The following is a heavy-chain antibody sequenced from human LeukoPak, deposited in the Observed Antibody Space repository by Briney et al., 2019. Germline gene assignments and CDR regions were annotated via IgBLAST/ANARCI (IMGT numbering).Heavy chain of an antibody. J-gene: IGHJ4*02. Sequence: GGSLRLSCAASGFTFSSYSMNWVRQAPGRGLEWVSSISSSSSYIYYADSVKGRFTISRDNAKNSLYLQMNSLRAEDTAVYYCARAPNWNDVFGYWGQGTLVTVSS. CDR2: ISSSSSYI. CDR1: GFTFSSYS. D-gene: IGHD1-1*01. CDR3: ARAPNWNDVFGY. V-gene: IGHV3-21*01.